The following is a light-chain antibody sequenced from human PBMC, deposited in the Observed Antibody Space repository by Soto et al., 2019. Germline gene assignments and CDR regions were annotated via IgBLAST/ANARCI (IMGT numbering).Light chain of an antibody. CDR3: CSFARSSTWV. J-gene: IGLJ2*01. CDR2: EVS. Sequence: QSVLTQPASVSGSPGQSITISCTGTNSDVGNYNLVSWYQQHPGKAPKLMIYEVSKRPSGVSNRFSGSKSGNTASLTISGLRAEDEADYYCCSFARSSTWVFGGGTKLTVL. V-gene: IGLV2-23*02. CDR1: NSDVGNYNL.